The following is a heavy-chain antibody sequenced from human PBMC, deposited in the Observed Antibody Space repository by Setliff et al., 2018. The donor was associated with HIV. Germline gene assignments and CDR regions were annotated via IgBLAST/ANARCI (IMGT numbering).Heavy chain of an antibody. Sequence: SVKVSCKASGGTFSSFALSWVRQAPGQGLEWMGGIIPTFGTSNYAQKFQGRVTITADESMTTAYMELSGLRSEDTAVYYCARERTTLTPHGLGYMDVWGKGTTVTVSS. J-gene: IGHJ6*03. CDR1: GGTFSSFA. V-gene: IGHV1-69*13. D-gene: IGHD4-4*01. CDR2: IIPTFGTS. CDR3: ARERTTLTPHGLGYMDV.